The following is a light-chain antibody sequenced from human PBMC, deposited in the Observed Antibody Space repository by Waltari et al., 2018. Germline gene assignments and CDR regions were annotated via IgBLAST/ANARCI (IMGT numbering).Light chain of an antibody. CDR1: QSVGRS. CDR3: QHYVNLPVT. V-gene: IGKV3-20*01. Sequence: DIVLTQSPGALSLSPGERATLSCRASQSVGRSLAWYQQKPGQAPRLLIYDTSRRATGTPGRCSGSGSGTDFSLAISSLEPEDFAVYFCQHYVNLPVTFGQGTKVEI. J-gene: IGKJ1*01. CDR2: DTS.